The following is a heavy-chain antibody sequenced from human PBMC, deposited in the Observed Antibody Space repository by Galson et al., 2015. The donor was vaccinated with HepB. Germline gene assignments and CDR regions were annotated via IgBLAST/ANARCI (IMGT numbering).Heavy chain of an antibody. D-gene: IGHD3-22*01. V-gene: IGHV1-24*01. CDR3: ATLPTYYYDSSDY. CDR1: GYTLTELS. Sequence: SVKVSCKVSGYTLTELSMHWVRQAPGKGLEWMGGFDPEDGETIYAQKFQGRVTMTEDTSTDTAYMELSSLRSEDTAVYYCATLPTYYYDSSDYWGQGTLVTVSS. J-gene: IGHJ4*02. CDR2: FDPEDGET.